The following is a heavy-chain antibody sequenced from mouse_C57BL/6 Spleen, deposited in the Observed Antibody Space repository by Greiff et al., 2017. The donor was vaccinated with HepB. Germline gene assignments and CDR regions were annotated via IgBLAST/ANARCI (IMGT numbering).Heavy chain of an antibody. J-gene: IGHJ2*01. CDR1: GYTFTSYW. D-gene: IGHD2-2*01. CDR3: ALSTMVTAYYFDY. CDR2: IDPSDSYT. V-gene: IGHV1-50*01. Sequence: QVQLQQPGAELVKPGASVKLSCKASGYTFTSYWMQWVKQRPGQGLEWIGEIDPSDSYTNYNQKFKGKATLTVDTSSSTAYMQLSSLTSEDSAVYYCALSTMVTAYYFDYWGQGTTLTVSS.